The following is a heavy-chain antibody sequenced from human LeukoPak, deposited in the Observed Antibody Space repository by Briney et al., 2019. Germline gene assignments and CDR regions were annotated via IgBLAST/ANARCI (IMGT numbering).Heavy chain of an antibody. J-gene: IGHJ4*02. Sequence: GGSLRLSCAASGFTFSDYYMSWIRQAPGKGLEWVSYISSSSSYTNYADSVKDRFTISRDNAKNSLYLQMNSLRAEDTAVYYCARRYCSSTSCLFDYWGQGTLVTVSS. CDR1: GFTFSDYY. CDR3: ARRYCSSTSCLFDY. V-gene: IGHV3-11*03. CDR2: ISSSSSYT. D-gene: IGHD2-2*01.